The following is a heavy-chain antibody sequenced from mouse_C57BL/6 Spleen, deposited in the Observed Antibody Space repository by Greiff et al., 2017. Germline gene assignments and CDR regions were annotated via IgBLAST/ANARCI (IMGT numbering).Heavy chain of an antibody. CDR1: GYTFTSYT. V-gene: IGHV1-4*01. Sequence: QVQLQQSGAELARPGASVKMSCKASGYTFTSYTMHWVKQRPGQGLEWIGYINPSSGYTKYNQKFKDKATLTADKSSSTAYMQLSSLTSEDSAVYYCANLRSTHFDYWGQGTTLTVSS. CDR3: ANLRSTHFDY. J-gene: IGHJ2*01. CDR2: INPSSGYT. D-gene: IGHD5-1*01.